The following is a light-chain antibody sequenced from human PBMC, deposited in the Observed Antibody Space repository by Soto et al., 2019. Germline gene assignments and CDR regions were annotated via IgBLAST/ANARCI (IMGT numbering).Light chain of an antibody. J-gene: IGLJ2*01. Sequence: QSALTQPASVSGSPGQSITISCTGTTSDVGGYNYVSWYQQHPSKAPKLVIYEVSNRPSGVSNRFSGSRSGNTASLTISGLQAEDEADYYCSSYTSSSTLGVFGGGTKLTVL. V-gene: IGLV2-14*01. CDR3: SSYTSSSTLGV. CDR2: EVS. CDR1: TSDVGGYNY.